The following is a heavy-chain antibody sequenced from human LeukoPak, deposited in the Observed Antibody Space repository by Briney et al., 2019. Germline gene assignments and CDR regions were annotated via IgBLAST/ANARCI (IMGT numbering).Heavy chain of an antibody. D-gene: IGHD3-3*01. CDR1: GASFSSSTYY. CDR3: ARAGPTYDFWSGYYLRYYYYYMDV. CDR2: IYYIGST. Sequence: SETLSLTCTVSGASFSSSTYYWGWIRQPLGKGLEWIVSIYYIGSTYYNPSLKSRVTISVDTSKNQFSLKLSSVTAADTAVYYCARAGPTYDFWSGYYLRYYYYYMDVWGKGTTVTVSS. V-gene: IGHV4-39*07. J-gene: IGHJ6*03.